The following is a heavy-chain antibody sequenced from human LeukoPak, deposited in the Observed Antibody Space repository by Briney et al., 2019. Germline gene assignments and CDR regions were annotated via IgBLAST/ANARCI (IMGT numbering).Heavy chain of an antibody. J-gene: IGHJ4*02. D-gene: IGHD6-13*01. V-gene: IGHV3-30*02. Sequence: GGSLRLSCAASGFTFSSYGMHWVRQAPGKGLEWVAFIRYDGSNKYYADSVKGRFTISRDNSKNTLYLQMNGLRAEDTAVYYCAKDSRAAAGTNYFDYWGQGTLVTVSS. CDR2: IRYDGSNK. CDR3: AKDSRAAAGTNYFDY. CDR1: GFTFSSYG.